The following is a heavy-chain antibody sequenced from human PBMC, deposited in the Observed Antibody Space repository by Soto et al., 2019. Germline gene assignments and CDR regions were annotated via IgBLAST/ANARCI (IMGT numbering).Heavy chain of an antibody. CDR2: INPNSGGT. D-gene: IGHD3-22*01. J-gene: IGHJ6*02. CDR3: ARSSYYYDSLTTEDYYYGMDV. V-gene: IGHV1-2*04. CDR1: GYTFTSYA. Sequence: ASVKVSCKASGYTFTSYAMHWVRQAPGQRLEWMGWINPNSGGTNYAQKFQGWVTMTRDTSISTAYMELSRLRSDDTAVYYCARSSYYYDSLTTEDYYYGMDVWGQGTTVTVSS.